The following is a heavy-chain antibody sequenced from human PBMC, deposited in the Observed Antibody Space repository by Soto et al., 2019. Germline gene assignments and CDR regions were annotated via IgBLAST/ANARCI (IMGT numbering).Heavy chain of an antibody. J-gene: IGHJ5*02. V-gene: IGHV1-8*02. D-gene: IGHD6-13*01. CDR2: MNPGSGKT. CDR3: ARMESAGTLNWFAP. CDR1: GYTFINFD. Sequence: VASVKVSCKASGYTFINFDISWVRQAAGQGLEWLGWMNPGSGKTGYASKFQGRVAMTRDASTGTSHLELSSLTSDDTAVYYCARMESAGTLNWFAPWGQGTLVTVSS.